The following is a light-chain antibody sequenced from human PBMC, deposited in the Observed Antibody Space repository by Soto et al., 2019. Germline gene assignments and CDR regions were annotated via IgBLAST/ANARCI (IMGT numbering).Light chain of an antibody. Sequence: QSALTQPVSVSGSPGQSITISCIGTSSDVGSYNLVSWYQQHPGKAPKLMIYEGSKRPSGVSNRFSASKSGSSASLTISGLQAEDEADYYCCSYAGSTTWVFGGGTQLTVL. V-gene: IGLV2-23*01. J-gene: IGLJ3*02. CDR2: EGS. CDR1: SSDVGSYNL. CDR3: CSYAGSTTWV.